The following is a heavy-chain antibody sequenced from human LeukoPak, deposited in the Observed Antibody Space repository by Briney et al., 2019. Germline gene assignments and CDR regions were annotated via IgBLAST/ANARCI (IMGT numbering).Heavy chain of an antibody. CDR3: ARPNSVLRFLEWPKGGYYYYYMDV. CDR1: GYTFTSYD. J-gene: IGHJ6*03. V-gene: IGHV1-8*01. CDR2: MNPNSGNT. D-gene: IGHD3-3*01. Sequence: GASVKVSCKASGYTFTSYDINWERQATGQGLEWMGWMNPNSGNTGYAQKFQGRVTMTRNTSISTAYMELSSLRSEDTAVYYCARPNSVLRFLEWPKGGYYYYYMDVWGKGTTVTVSS.